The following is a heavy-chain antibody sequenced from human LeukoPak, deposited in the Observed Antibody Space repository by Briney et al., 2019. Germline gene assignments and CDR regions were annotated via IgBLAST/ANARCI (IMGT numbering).Heavy chain of an antibody. CDR1: GGSMSSHY. Sequence: SETLSLTCTVSGGSMSSHYWSWIRQPPGKGLEWIGYIFHSGGTSYNPSLKSRVTISVDTSKNQFSLKLSSVTAADTALYYCARGRAWFDPWSQGTLVSVSS. CDR3: ARGRAWFDP. V-gene: IGHV4-59*11. J-gene: IGHJ5*02. CDR2: IFHSGGT.